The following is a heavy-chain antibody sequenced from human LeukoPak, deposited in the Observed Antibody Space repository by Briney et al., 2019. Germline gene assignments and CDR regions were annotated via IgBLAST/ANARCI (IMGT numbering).Heavy chain of an antibody. Sequence: SETLSLTCTVSGGSISSYYWSWIRQPPGKGLEWIGYIYTSGSTNYNPSLKSRVTISVDTSKNQFSLKLSSVTAADTAVYCCARHHRWGATTNFGYWGQGTLVTVSS. CDR3: ARHHRWGATTNFGY. CDR2: IYTSGST. D-gene: IGHD1-26*01. V-gene: IGHV4-4*09. CDR1: GGSISSYY. J-gene: IGHJ4*02.